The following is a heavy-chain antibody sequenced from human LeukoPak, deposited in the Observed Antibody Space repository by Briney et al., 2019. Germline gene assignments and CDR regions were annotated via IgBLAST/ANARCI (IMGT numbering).Heavy chain of an antibody. V-gene: IGHV3-49*04. D-gene: IGHD2-2*01. CDR2: IRSKAYGGTT. Sequence: PGGSLRLSCTASGFTFGDYAMSWVRQAPGKGLEWVGFIRSKAYGGTTEYAASVKGRFTISRDDSKSIAYLQMNSLKTEDTAVYYCTREYCSSTSCYYYYYYYMDVWGKGTTVTVSS. CDR1: GFTFGDYA. J-gene: IGHJ6*03. CDR3: TREYCSSTSCYYYYYYYMDV.